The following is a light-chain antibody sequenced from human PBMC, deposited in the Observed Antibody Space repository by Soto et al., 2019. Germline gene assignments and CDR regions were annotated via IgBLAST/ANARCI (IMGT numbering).Light chain of an antibody. J-gene: IGKJ1*01. V-gene: IGKV1-5*01. CDR1: QSISSW. Sequence: DIPMTQSPSTLSASVGDRVTIPCRASQSISSWLAWYQQKPGKAPKLLIYDASSLESGVPSRFSGSGSGTEFTLTISSLQPEDFATYYCLQDHDDSWTFGQGTKVDI. CDR2: DAS. CDR3: LQDHDDSWT.